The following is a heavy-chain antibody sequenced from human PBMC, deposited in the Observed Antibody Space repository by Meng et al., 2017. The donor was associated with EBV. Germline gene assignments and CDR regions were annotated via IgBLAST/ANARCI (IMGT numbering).Heavy chain of an antibody. D-gene: IGHD6-19*01. Sequence: HLVQSGREGKKPGASVKCSCKASGYTFTGYYMHWVRQAPGQGLEWMGRINPNSGGTNYAQKFQGRVTMTRDTSISTAYMELSRLRSDDTAVYYCARVGIAVAGTGDYWGQGTLVTVSS. J-gene: IGHJ4*02. CDR1: GYTFTGYY. CDR2: INPNSGGT. V-gene: IGHV1-2*06. CDR3: ARVGIAVAGTGDY.